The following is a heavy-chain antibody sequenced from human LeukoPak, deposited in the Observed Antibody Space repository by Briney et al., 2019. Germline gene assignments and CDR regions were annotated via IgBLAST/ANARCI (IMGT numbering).Heavy chain of an antibody. V-gene: IGHV4-34*01. J-gene: IGHJ4*02. CDR2: INHSGST. D-gene: IGHD2-15*01. CDR1: GGSFSGYY. Sequence: TSETLSLTCAVYGGSFSGYYWSWIRQPPGKGLEWIGEINHSGSTNYNPSLKSRVTISVDTSKNQFSLKLSSLTAADTAVYYCARDDCSGGSCYVAYWGQGTLVTVSS. CDR3: ARDDCSGGSCYVAY.